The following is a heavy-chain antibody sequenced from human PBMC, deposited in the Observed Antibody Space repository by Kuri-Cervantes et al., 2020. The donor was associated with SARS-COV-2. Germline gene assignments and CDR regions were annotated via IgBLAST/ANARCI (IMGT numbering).Heavy chain of an antibody. CDR3: VKGTIDYDF. D-gene: IGHD1-7*01. CDR2: IDAGGSAT. V-gene: IGHV3-23*03. CDR1: GFTLSRHN. Sequence: GESLKISCAASGFTLSRHNMNWVRQAPGKGLEWVSLIDAGGSATYYADSVKGRFTISRDNSKSTAHLQMNSLRAEDTAMYYCVKGTIDYDFWGRGTLVTVSS. J-gene: IGHJ4*02.